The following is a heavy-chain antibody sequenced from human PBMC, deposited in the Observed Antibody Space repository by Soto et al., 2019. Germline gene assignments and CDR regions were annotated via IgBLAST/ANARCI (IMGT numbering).Heavy chain of an antibody. J-gene: IGHJ6*02. CDR1: GFTFSSYS. CDR2: ISSSSSII. Sequence: PGGSLRLSCAASGFTFSSYSMNWVRQAPGKGLEWVSYISSSSSIIYYADSVKGRFTISRDNAKNSLYLQMNSLRDEVTAVYFCARDGAYGSGTYYKPFHYYGMDVWGQGTTVTVSS. D-gene: IGHD3-10*01. CDR3: ARDGAYGSGTYYKPFHYYGMDV. V-gene: IGHV3-48*02.